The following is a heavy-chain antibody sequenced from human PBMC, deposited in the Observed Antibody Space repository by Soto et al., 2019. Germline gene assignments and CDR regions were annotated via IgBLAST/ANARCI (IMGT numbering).Heavy chain of an antibody. CDR2: ISAYNGNT. CDR1: GYTFTSYG. Sequence: EASVKVSCKASGYTFTSYGISWVRQAPGQGLEWMGWISAYNGNTNYAQKLQGRVTMTTDTSTSTAYMELRSLRSDDTAVYYCARGGGYCSSTSCYAEYYYYYMDVWGKGTTVTVSS. J-gene: IGHJ6*03. CDR3: ARGGGYCSSTSCYAEYYYYYMDV. V-gene: IGHV1-18*01. D-gene: IGHD2-2*01.